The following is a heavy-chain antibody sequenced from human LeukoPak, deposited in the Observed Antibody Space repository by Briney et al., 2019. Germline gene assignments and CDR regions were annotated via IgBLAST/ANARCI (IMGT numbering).Heavy chain of an antibody. V-gene: IGHV3-7*01. D-gene: IGHD2-2*01. J-gene: IGHJ5*02. Sequence: GGSLRLSCAASGFTFSSYWMSWVRQAPGKGLEWVANIKQDGSEKYYVDSVKGRFTISRDNAKNSLHLQKNSLRTQDTAVYYWEKSQSVPTAFSVWFDPWAREPLSPAPQ. CDR3: EKSQSVPTAFSVWFDP. CDR2: IKQDGSEK. CDR1: GFTFSSYW.